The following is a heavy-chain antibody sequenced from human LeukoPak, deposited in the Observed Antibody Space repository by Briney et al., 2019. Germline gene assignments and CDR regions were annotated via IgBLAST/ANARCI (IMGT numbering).Heavy chain of an antibody. J-gene: IGHJ4*02. Sequence: PGGFLRLSCAASGFTFSNAWMSWVRQAPGKGLEWVGRIKSKTDGGTTDYAAPVKGRFTISRDDSKNTLYLQMNSLKTEDTAVYYCTTDLPNTAMVDYWGQGTLVTVSS. V-gene: IGHV3-15*01. CDR2: IKSKTDGGTT. CDR1: GFTFSNAW. CDR3: TTDLPNTAMVDY. D-gene: IGHD5-18*01.